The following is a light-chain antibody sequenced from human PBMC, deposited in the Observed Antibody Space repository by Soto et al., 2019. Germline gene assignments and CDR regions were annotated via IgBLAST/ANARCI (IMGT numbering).Light chain of an antibody. V-gene: IGKV3-15*01. CDR1: QSISSN. CDR2: GAS. Sequence: EIVMTQSPATLSVSPGERGTLSCRASQSISSNLAWYQQKPGQAPRLLIYGASTRATGIPARFSGSGSGTEFTLTISSLQSEDFAVYYCKQYNNWPPWTFGQGTTVHI. CDR3: KQYNNWPPWT. J-gene: IGKJ1*01.